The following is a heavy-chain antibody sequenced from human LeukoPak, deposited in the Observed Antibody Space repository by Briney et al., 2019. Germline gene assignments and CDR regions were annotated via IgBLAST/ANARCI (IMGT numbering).Heavy chain of an antibody. J-gene: IGHJ6*04. CDR2: ISSSSSYI. V-gene: IGHV3-21*01. D-gene: IGHD3-10*02. Sequence: PGGPLRLSCAASGFTFSSYSMSWVRQAPGKGLEWVSSISSSSSYIYYADSVKGRFTISRDNAKNSLYLQMNSLRAEDTAVYYCAELGITMIGGVWGKGTTVTISS. CDR3: AELGITMIGGV. CDR1: GFTFSSYS.